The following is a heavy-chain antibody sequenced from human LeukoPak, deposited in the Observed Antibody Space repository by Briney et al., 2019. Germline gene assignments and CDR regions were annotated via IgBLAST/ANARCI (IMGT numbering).Heavy chain of an antibody. Sequence: GASVKVSCKASGYTFTSYGISWVRQAPGQGLEWMGWISAYNGNTNYAQKLQGRVTMTTDTSTSTAYMELRSLRSDDTAVYYCAREELTYYYDSSGYSYWGQGTLVTVSS. J-gene: IGHJ4*02. D-gene: IGHD3-22*01. CDR2: ISAYNGNT. CDR1: GYTFTSYG. V-gene: IGHV1-18*01. CDR3: AREELTYYYDSSGYSY.